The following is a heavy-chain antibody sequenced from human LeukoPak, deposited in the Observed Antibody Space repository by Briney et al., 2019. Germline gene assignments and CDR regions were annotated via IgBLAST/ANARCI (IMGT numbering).Heavy chain of an antibody. CDR3: AKPVYGGWYVGKEYFDY. V-gene: IGHV3-23*01. Sequence: PGGSLRLSCAASGFTFSSYAMSWVRQAPGKVLEWVSAISGSGGSTYYADSVKGRFTISRDNSKNTLYLQMNSLRAEDTAVYYCAKPVYGGWYVGKEYFDYWGQGTLVTVSS. D-gene: IGHD6-19*01. J-gene: IGHJ4*02. CDR1: GFTFSSYA. CDR2: ISGSGGST.